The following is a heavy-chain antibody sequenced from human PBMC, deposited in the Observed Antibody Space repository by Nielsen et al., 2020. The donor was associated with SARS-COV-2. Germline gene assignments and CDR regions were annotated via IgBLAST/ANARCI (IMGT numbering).Heavy chain of an antibody. D-gene: IGHD1-7*01. CDR3: ARDGTTTPFDY. V-gene: IGHV4-39*01. CDR2: IYYSGST. Sequence: SETLSLTCTVSGGSISSSSYYWGWIRQPPGKGLEWIGTIYYSGSTSYNPSLKSRVTISVDTSKNQFSLKLSSVTAADTAVYYCARDGTTTPFDYWGQGTLVTVSS. CDR1: GGSISSSSYY. J-gene: IGHJ4*02.